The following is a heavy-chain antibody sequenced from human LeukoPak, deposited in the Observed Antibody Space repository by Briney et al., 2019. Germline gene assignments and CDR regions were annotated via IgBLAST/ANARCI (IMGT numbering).Heavy chain of an antibody. CDR3: ARHYGDSYYYYYYMDV. V-gene: IGHV4-39*01. CDR2: IYYSGST. J-gene: IGHJ6*03. Sequence: PSETLSLTCTVSGGSISSSSYYWGWIRQPPGKGLEWIGGIYYSGSTYYNPSLKSRVTISVDTSKNQFSLKLSSVTAADTAVYYCARHYGDSYYYYYYMDVWGKGTTVTVSS. D-gene: IGHD4-17*01. CDR1: GGSISSSSYY.